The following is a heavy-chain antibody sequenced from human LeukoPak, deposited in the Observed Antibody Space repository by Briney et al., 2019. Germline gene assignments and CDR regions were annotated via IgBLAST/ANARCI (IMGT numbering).Heavy chain of an antibody. D-gene: IGHD2-21*02. V-gene: IGHV3-48*03. Sequence: GGSLRLSCSESGFTFSSYEMNWVRQAPGKGLEWASHISSSGGSTNYADSVKGRFTISRDNAKNSLYLQMNSLRAEDTAIYYCARGSGDLYFDFWGQGTLVTVSS. J-gene: IGHJ4*02. CDR1: GFTFSSYE. CDR2: ISSSGGST. CDR3: ARGSGDLYFDF.